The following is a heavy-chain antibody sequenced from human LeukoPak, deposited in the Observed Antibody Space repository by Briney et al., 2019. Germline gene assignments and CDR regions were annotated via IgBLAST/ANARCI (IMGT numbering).Heavy chain of an antibody. J-gene: IGHJ4*02. Sequence: GASVKVSCKASGYTFTSYAMHWVRQAPGQRLEWMGWINAGNGNTKYSQKFQGRVTITRDTSASTAYMELSSLRSEDTAVYYCAAALDILTGYFDYWGQGALVTVSS. CDR1: GYTFTSYA. D-gene: IGHD3-9*01. CDR2: INAGNGNT. CDR3: AAALDILTGYFDY. V-gene: IGHV1-3*01.